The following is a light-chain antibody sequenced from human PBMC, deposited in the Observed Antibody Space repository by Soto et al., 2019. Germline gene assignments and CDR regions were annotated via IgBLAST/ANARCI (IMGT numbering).Light chain of an antibody. Sequence: QSVLTQPPSASAAPGQKVTISCSGSSSNIGNNYVSWYQQLPGTAPKHLIYDNNKRPSGIPDRFSGSKSGTSATLGITGLQTGDEADYYCGTWDSSLSAVVFGGGTKVTVL. J-gene: IGLJ2*01. V-gene: IGLV1-51*01. CDR2: DNN. CDR1: SSNIGNNY. CDR3: GTWDSSLSAVV.